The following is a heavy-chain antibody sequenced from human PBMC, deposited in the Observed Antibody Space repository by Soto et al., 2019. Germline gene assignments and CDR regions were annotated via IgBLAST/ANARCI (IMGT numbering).Heavy chain of an antibody. D-gene: IGHD1-26*01. Sequence: QVHLVQSGAEVKKPGASVKVSCKASGYTFISFDINWVRQAAGQGLEWMGWMNPSSGNTGYAQTLQGRVTMTRNISINTAYMELSSLRSDDTAVYYCARAQILGASDFWGHGTLVTVPS. V-gene: IGHV1-8*01. CDR3: ARAQILGASDF. CDR1: GYTFISFD. CDR2: MNPSSGNT. J-gene: IGHJ4*01.